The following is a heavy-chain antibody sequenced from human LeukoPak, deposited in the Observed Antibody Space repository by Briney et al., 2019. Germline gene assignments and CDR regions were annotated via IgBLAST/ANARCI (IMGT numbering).Heavy chain of an antibody. CDR3: ARGLVGATSHFDI. V-gene: IGHV1-8*01. CDR1: GYTFTSYD. CDR2: MNPNSGNT. Sequence: AASVTVSFTASGYTFTSYDINWVRQATGQGLEWMGWMNPNSGNTGYAQKFQGRVTMTRNTSISTAYMELSSLRSEDTAVYYCARGLVGATSHFDIWGQGTMVTVSS. D-gene: IGHD1-26*01. J-gene: IGHJ3*02.